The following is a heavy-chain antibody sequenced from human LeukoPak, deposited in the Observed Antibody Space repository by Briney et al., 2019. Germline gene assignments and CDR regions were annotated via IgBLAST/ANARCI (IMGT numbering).Heavy chain of an antibody. CDR2: ISGSGSST. V-gene: IGHV3-23*01. D-gene: IGHD6-13*01. CDR1: GFTFSSYA. Sequence: GGSLRLSCAASGFTFSSYAMSWVRQAPGKGLEWVSGISGSGSSTYYADSVKGRFTISRDNSKNTLYLQLNSLRAEDTAVYYCAAPGTGYFGLWGRGTLVTVSS. J-gene: IGHJ2*01. CDR3: AAPGTGYFGL.